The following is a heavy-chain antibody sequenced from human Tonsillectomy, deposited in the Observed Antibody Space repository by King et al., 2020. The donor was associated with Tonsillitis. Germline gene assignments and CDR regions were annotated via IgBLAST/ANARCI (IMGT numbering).Heavy chain of an antibody. J-gene: IGHJ4*02. CDR3: ASEVGGYRPFEY. CDR1: GYSISSGYY. V-gene: IGHV4-38-2*01. D-gene: IGHD5-12*01. CDR2: IFHSGST. Sequence: VQLQESGPGLVKPSETLSLTCAVSGYSISSGYYWAWIRQPPGKGLEWIGSIFHSGSTYYNPSLKSRVTISVDTSKNQFSLKLSFVTAADTAVYYCASEVGGYRPFEYWGQGTLVTVSS.